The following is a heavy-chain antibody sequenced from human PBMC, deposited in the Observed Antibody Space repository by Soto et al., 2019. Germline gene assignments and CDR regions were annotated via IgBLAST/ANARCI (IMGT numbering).Heavy chain of an antibody. J-gene: IGHJ6*02. CDR1: GGSVRSYY. D-gene: IGHD5-12*01. CDR2: MYYSGNT. CDR3: ARAGFGDMQSRYDFYGMNV. Sequence: QLQLHESGPGLVKPSETLSLSCTVSGGSVRSYYWNWIRQPPGKGLEWIGYMYYSGNTNYNPSLKSRVTMSVDTSKNQFSLKLSSVTAADTADYYCARAGFGDMQSRYDFYGMNVWGQGTTVTVSS. V-gene: IGHV4-59*02.